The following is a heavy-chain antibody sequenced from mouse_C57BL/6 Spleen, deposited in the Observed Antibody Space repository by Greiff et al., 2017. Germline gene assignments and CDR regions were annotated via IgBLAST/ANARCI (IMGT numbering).Heavy chain of an antibody. CDR2: ISPGSGSP. J-gene: IGHJ2*01. Sequence: QVQLQQPGAELVKPGASVKMSCKASGYTFTSYWITWVKQRPGQGLEWIGDISPGSGSPNYNEKFKSQATLTVDKSSSTAYMQLSSLTSEDSAVYYYERIDYDGAGYYFDYWGQGTTLTVAS. CDR3: ERIDYDGAGYYFDY. V-gene: IGHV1-55*01. CDR1: GYTFTSYW. D-gene: IGHD2-4*01.